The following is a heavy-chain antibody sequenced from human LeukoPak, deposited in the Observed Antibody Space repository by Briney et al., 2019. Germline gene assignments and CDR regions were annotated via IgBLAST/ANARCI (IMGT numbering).Heavy chain of an antibody. V-gene: IGHV5-10-1*01. J-gene: IGHJ5*02. CDR3: ARTYSSSWYWFDP. Sequence: GESLKISCKGSGYSFTSYWISWVRQMPGKGLEWMGRIDPSDSYTNYSPSFQGHVTISAVKSISTAYLQWSSLKASDTAMYYCARTYSSSWYWFDPWGQGTLVTVSS. D-gene: IGHD6-13*01. CDR2: IDPSDSYT. CDR1: GYSFTSYW.